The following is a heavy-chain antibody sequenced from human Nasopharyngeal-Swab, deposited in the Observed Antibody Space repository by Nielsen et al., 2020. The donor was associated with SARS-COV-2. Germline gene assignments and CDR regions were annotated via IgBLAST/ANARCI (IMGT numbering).Heavy chain of an antibody. D-gene: IGHD3-3*01. CDR1: GYIFTSYD. Sequence: ASVKVSCKASGYIFTSYDISWVRQARGQGLVWIGWIGAYNGNTNYAQKFQDRVTMTTDTSTSTVYMELRSLRSDDTAVYYCARHGVAEDYWGQGTLVTVSS. CDR2: IGAYNGNT. CDR3: ARHGVAEDY. J-gene: IGHJ4*02. V-gene: IGHV1-18*01.